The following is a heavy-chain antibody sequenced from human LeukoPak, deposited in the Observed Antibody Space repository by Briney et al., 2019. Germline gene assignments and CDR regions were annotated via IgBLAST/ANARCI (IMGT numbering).Heavy chain of an antibody. CDR2: IIPIFGTA. D-gene: IGHD5-18*01. CDR1: GGTFSSYA. Sequence: SVKISCKASGGTFSSYAISWVRQAPAQGLDWMGGIIPIFGTANYAQKFQGRVTITADKSTSTAYMELSSLRSEDTAVYYCARSRGYSYGDFDYWGQGSLVTVCS. CDR3: ARSRGYSYGDFDY. V-gene: IGHV1-69*06. J-gene: IGHJ4*02.